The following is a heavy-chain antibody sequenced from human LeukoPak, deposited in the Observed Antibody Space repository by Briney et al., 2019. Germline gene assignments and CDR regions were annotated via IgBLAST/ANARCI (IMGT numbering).Heavy chain of an antibody. CDR1: GFTFSDYY. CDR3: ARRVDSRGPNDAFDI. D-gene: IGHD3-9*01. V-gene: IGHV3-11*01. J-gene: IGHJ3*02. CDR2: ISSSGSTI. Sequence: PGGSLRLSCAASGFTFSDYYMSWIRQAPGKGLEWVSYISSSGSTIYYADSVKGRFTISRDNAKNSLYLQMNSLRAEDTAVYYCARRVDSRGPNDAFDIWAKEQWSPSLQ.